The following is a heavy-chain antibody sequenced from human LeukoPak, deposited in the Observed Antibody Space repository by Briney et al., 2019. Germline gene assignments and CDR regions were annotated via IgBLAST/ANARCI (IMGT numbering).Heavy chain of an antibody. D-gene: IGHD3-16*02. Sequence: EASVKVSCNASGYTFSNYGISWVRQAPGQGLEWMGWISAYNGQTNYAQKLQGRVTMTADTSTSTAYMELRSLRSDDTAVYYCARDGGSSRYSFDYWGQGTQVTVSS. J-gene: IGHJ4*02. CDR1: GYTFSNYG. CDR3: ARDGGSSRYSFDY. CDR2: ISAYNGQT. V-gene: IGHV1-18*01.